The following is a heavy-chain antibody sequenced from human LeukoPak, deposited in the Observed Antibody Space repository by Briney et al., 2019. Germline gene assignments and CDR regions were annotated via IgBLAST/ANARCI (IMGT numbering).Heavy chain of an antibody. CDR1: GFTFSSYV. J-gene: IGHJ5*02. CDR3: ARDRVVVVPAATYNWFDP. Sequence: GRSLRLSCAASGFTFSSYVMHWVRQAPGKGLEWVAIISYDGSNEYYADSVKGRFTISRDNSKNTLYLQMNSLRAEDTAVYYCARDRVVVVPAATYNWFDPWGQGTLVTVSS. D-gene: IGHD2-2*01. CDR2: ISYDGSNE. V-gene: IGHV3-30*04.